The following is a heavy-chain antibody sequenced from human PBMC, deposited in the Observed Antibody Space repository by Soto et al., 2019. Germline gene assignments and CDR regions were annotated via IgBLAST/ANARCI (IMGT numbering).Heavy chain of an antibody. CDR3: ARAVTTFYYDGGMDV. D-gene: IGHD3-16*01. V-gene: IGHV1-69*02. CDR2: IIPILGIA. J-gene: IGHJ6*02. CDR1: GGTFSSYT. Sequence: QVQLVQSGAEVKKPGSSVKVSCKASGGTFSSYTISWVRQAPGQGLEWMGRIIPILGIANYAQKCQGRVTIPADKSTRTAYVELSSLRSEDTAVYYCARAVTTFYYDGGMDVWGQGTTVTVSS.